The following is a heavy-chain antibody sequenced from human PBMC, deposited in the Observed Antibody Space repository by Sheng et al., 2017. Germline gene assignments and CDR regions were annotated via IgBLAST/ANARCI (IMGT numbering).Heavy chain of an antibody. Sequence: QVQLQESGPGLVKPSQTLSLTCTVSGDSISSGSYYWGWIRQPAGKGLEWIGRIHTSGSTNYNPSLKSRGTISVDTSKNQFSLKVTSVTAAETAVYYCARAYSGSYSFRGFDIVGQGTRGHRLF. V-gene: IGHV4-61*02. CDR1: GDSISSGSYY. D-gene: IGHD1-26*01. J-gene: IGHJ3*02. CDR3: ARAYSGSYSFRGFDI. CDR2: IHTSGST.